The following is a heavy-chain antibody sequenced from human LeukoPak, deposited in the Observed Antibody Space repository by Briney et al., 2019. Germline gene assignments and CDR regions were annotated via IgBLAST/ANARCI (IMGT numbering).Heavy chain of an antibody. D-gene: IGHD3-16*01. V-gene: IGHV3-23*01. Sequence: GGSLRLSCAASGFSFSTYAMSWVRQAPGKGLEWVSGVNGNGGSNSYADSVKGRLTIFRDNSKNTVYLQMKSLRVEDTAVYYCAKSLCGGCDYWGHGTVVTVSS. CDR3: AKSLCGGCDY. CDR1: GFSFSTYA. CDR2: VNGNGGSN. J-gene: IGHJ4*01.